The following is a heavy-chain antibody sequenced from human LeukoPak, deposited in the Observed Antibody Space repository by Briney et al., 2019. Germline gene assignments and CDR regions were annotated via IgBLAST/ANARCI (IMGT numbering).Heavy chain of an antibody. V-gene: IGHV3-30-3*01. CDR3: AREEGAAVDH. D-gene: IGHD6-25*01. CDR2: ISYDGSNK. J-gene: IGHJ5*02. CDR1: GFTFSGYR. Sequence: GGSLRLSCAASGFTFSGYRMNWVRQAPGKGLEWVAVISYDGSNKYYADSVKGRFTISRDNSKNTLYLQVNSLRAEDTSVYYCAREEGAAVDHWGQGTLVTVSS.